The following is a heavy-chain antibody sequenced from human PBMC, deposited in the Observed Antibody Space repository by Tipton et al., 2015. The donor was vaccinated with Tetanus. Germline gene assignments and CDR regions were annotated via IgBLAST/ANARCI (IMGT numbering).Heavy chain of an antibody. CDR2: IYYSGST. V-gene: IGHV4-39*01. CDR3: ARRGGDFLTGYYDS. J-gene: IGHJ4*02. D-gene: IGHD3-9*01. CDR1: GGSISSPNYY. Sequence: LRLSCTVSGGSISSPNYYWGWIRQPPGKGLEWIGRIYYSGSTSYNPSLKSRVTISVDTSKNQFSLELNSVTAADTAVYYCARRGGDFLTGYYDSWGQGTLVTVSS.